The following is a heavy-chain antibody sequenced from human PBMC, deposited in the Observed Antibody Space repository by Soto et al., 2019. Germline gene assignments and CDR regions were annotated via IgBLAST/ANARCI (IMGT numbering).Heavy chain of an antibody. D-gene: IGHD7-27*01. CDR3: TRGPSGDKVDY. V-gene: IGHV4-30-4*01. Sequence: QVQLQESGPGLVKPSQTLSLTCTVFGGSITTVNYCWRWIRQSPDKGLEWIGHIHNGGSTYNNPSLGRRVTISLDTSKSQFSLKLTSVSAADTAVYYCTRGPSGDKVDYWSPGTLVTVSS. CDR1: GGSITTVNYC. CDR2: IHNGGST. J-gene: IGHJ4*02.